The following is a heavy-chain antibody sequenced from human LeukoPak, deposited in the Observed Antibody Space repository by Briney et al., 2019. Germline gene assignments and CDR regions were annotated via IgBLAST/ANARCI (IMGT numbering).Heavy chain of an antibody. CDR1: GFTFSDYY. D-gene: IGHD3-22*01. V-gene: IGHV3-11*04. CDR3: ARYYYDSSGYYYFDY. Sequence: GGSLRLSCPAAGFTFSDYYMSWIRQAPGKGLEWVSYISSSGSTIYYADSVKGRFTISRDNAKNSLYLQMNSLRAEDTAVYYCARYYYDSSGYYYFDYWGQGTLVTVSS. J-gene: IGHJ4*02. CDR2: ISSSGSTI.